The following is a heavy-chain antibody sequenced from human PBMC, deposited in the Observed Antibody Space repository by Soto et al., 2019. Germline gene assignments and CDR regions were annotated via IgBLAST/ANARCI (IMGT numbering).Heavy chain of an antibody. CDR2: IWYDGSNK. J-gene: IGHJ1*01. V-gene: IGHV3-33*01. CDR1: GFTFSSYG. CDR3: ARDHDYEAEYFQH. D-gene: IGHD4-17*01. Sequence: GGSLRLSCAASGFTFSSYGMHWVRQAPGKGLEWVAVIWYDGSNKYYADSVKGRFTISRDNSKNTLYLQMNSLGAEDTAVYYCARDHDYEAEYFQHWGQGTLVTVSS.